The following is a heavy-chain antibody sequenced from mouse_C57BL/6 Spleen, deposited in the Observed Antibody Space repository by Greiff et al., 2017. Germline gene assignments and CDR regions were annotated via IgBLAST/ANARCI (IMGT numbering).Heavy chain of an antibody. Sequence: DVQLVESGGGLVKPGGSLKLSCAASGFTFSDYGMHWVRQAPEKGLEWVAYISSGSSTIYYADPVKGRFTISRDNSTNTLFLQMTSLRSEETAMYYGDGGYGSSLYYAMDYWGQGTSVTVTS. J-gene: IGHJ4*01. CDR2: ISSGSSTI. D-gene: IGHD1-1*01. CDR1: GFTFSDYG. CDR3: DGGYGSSLYYAMDY. V-gene: IGHV5-17*01.